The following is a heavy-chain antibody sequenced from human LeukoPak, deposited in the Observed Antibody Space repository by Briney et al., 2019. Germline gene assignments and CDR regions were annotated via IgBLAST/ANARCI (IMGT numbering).Heavy chain of an antibody. J-gene: IGHJ5*02. Sequence: SETLSLTCTVSGYSISSGYYWGWIRQPPGKGLEWIGSIYHSGSTYYNPSLKSRVTISVDTSKNQFSLKLSSVTAAETAVYYCARKYYDFWSGFNWFDPWGQGTLVTVSS. CDR1: GYSISSGYY. V-gene: IGHV4-38-2*02. CDR3: ARKYYDFWSGFNWFDP. CDR2: IYHSGST. D-gene: IGHD3-3*01.